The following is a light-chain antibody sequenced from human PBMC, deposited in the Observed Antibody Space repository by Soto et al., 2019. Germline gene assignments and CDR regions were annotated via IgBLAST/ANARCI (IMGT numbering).Light chain of an antibody. Sequence: QSALTQPASVSGSPGQSVTISCTGTSSDIGAFNYVSWYQHHPGKAPKLMIYGVANRPSGVSNRFSGSKSGNTASLTISGLQAEDEASYYCSSYTVTTTLVVFGGGIKLTVL. J-gene: IGLJ2*01. CDR3: SSYTVTTTLVV. CDR2: GVA. CDR1: SSDIGAFNY. V-gene: IGLV2-14*01.